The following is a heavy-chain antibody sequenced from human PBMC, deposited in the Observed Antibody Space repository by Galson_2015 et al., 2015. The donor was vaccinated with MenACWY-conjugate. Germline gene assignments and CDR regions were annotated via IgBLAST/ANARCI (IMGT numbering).Heavy chain of an antibody. CDR3: ARVAAAGTWFDY. CDR2: IIPIFGTA. CDR1: GGTFSSYA. Sequence: SVKVSCKASGGTFSSYAISWVRQAPGQGLEWMGGIIPIFGTANYAQKFQGRVTITADKSTSTAYMELSSLRSEDAAVYYCARVAAAGTWFDYWGQGTLVTVSS. J-gene: IGHJ4*02. D-gene: IGHD6-13*01. V-gene: IGHV1-69*06.